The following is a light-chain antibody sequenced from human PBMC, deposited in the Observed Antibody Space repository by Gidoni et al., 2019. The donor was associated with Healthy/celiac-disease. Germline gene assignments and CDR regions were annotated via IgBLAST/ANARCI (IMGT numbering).Light chain of an antibody. V-gene: IGKV1-39*01. CDR2: AAS. J-gene: IGKJ4*01. CDR1: QSISSY. Sequence: DIQMTPSPSSLSASVGDRVTITCRASQSISSYLNWYQQKPGKAPKLLIYAASSLQSGVPSRFSGSGSGTDFTLTISSLQPEDFATYYCQQSYRTPHTFGGGTKVEIK. CDR3: QQSYRTPHT.